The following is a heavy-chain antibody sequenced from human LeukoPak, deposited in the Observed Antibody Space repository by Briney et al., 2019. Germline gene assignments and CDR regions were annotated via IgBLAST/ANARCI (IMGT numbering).Heavy chain of an antibody. Sequence: ASVKVSCKASGYTFTGYYMHRVRQAPGQGLEWMGRINPNSGGTNYAQKFQGRVTMTRDTSISTAYMELSRLRSDDTAVYYCARVTTTRNRDGYNTFDPWGQGTLVTVSS. D-gene: IGHD5-24*01. V-gene: IGHV1-2*06. J-gene: IGHJ5*02. CDR3: ARVTTTRNRDGYNTFDP. CDR2: INPNSGGT. CDR1: GYTFTGYY.